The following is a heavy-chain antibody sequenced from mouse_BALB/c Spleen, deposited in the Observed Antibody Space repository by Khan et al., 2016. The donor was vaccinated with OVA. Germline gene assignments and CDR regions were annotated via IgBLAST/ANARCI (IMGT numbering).Heavy chain of an antibody. V-gene: IGHV1-4*01. CDR3: LSDRDYYRNDGWFDY. CDR1: GYTFTSYT. CDR2: INPSNGYT. J-gene: IGHJ3*01. D-gene: IGHD2-14*01. Sequence: VQLQQSGAELARPGASVKMSCKASGYTFTSYTIHWIKLRPGQGLEWIGYINPSNGYTNYNQKFKDKATLTADKSSTTAYMQLSSLTSDDSAVYNCLSDRDYYRNDGWFDYWGQGTLVTVSA.